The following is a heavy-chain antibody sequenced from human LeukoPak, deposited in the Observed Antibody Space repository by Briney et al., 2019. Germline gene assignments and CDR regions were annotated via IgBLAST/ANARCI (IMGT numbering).Heavy chain of an antibody. V-gene: IGHV4-39*02. CDR3: ARDLTPWVVVAAATVNWFDP. Sequence: PSETLSLTCTVSGGSISSSSYYWGWIRQPPGKGLEWIGSIYYSGSTYYNPSLKSRVTISVDTSKNQFSLKLSSVTAADTAVYYCARDLTPWVVVAAATVNWFDPWGQGTLVTVSS. CDR2: IYYSGST. J-gene: IGHJ5*02. D-gene: IGHD2-15*01. CDR1: GGSISSSSYY.